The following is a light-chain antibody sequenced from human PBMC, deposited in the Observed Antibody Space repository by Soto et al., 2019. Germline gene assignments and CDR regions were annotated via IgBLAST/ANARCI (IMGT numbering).Light chain of an antibody. CDR1: SPNLASNS. Sequence: QSLLTQPPSVSAAPGQAVTISCCGTSPNLASNSLSWYQQLPGTAPKLLIYDDNKRPSGIPARFSGSKSGTSATLGITGLETGDDADYYCGAWDDSLNVYVFGSGTKVTVL. CDR3: GAWDDSLNVYV. CDR2: DDN. V-gene: IGLV1-51*01. J-gene: IGLJ1*01.